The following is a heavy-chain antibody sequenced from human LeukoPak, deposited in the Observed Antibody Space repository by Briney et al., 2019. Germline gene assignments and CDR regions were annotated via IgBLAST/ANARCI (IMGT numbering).Heavy chain of an antibody. D-gene: IGHD3-10*01. CDR2: VHTSGST. Sequence: SETLSLTCTVSGGSIRSGSYYWSWIRQAAGKGLEWIGRVHTSGSTNYNPSLESRVTISVDTSKNQFSLKLSSVTAADTALYYCAKHYMGSSYNHGLDCWGQGTLVTVSS. V-gene: IGHV4-61*02. CDR3: AKHYMGSSYNHGLDC. CDR1: GGSIRSGSYY. J-gene: IGHJ4*02.